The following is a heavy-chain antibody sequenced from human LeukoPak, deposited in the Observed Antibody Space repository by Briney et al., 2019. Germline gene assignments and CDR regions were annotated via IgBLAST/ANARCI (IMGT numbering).Heavy chain of an antibody. Sequence: TGGSLRLSCAATGFTFSSCAMTWVRQAPGKGLVWVSRINSDGSRTTYADSVKGRFTISRDNSKNTLYLQMNSLRAEDTALYFCAKAVSHSYFDFWGQGTLLTVSA. D-gene: IGHD6-19*01. CDR1: GFTFSSCA. V-gene: IGHV3-23*01. J-gene: IGHJ4*02. CDR2: INSDGSRT. CDR3: AKAVSHSYFDF.